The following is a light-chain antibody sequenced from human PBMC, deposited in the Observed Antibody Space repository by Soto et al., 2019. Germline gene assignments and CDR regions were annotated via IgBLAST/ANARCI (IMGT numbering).Light chain of an antibody. Sequence: QSALTQPASMSGSPGQSITISCTGTSSDVGGYNYVSWYQHHPGKAPKLMIYDVTNRPSGISNRFSGSKSGNTASLTISGLQAEDEADYYCSSYTPSSTVVRGGGTKLTVL. CDR3: SSYTPSSTVV. CDR2: DVT. J-gene: IGLJ2*01. CDR1: SSDVGGYNY. V-gene: IGLV2-14*03.